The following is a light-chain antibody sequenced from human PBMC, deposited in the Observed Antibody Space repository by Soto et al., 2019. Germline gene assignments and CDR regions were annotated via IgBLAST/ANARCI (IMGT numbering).Light chain of an antibody. V-gene: IGKV1-5*01. CDR1: QSISSW. J-gene: IGKJ1*01. CDR3: QQYNSYWT. CDR2: DAS. Sequence: IRVTKSASTLSASVGDRVTITCRASQSISSWLAWYQQKPGKAPKLLIYDASSLESGVPSRFSGSGSGTEFTLTISSLQPDDFATYYCQQYNSYWTFGQGTKVDIK.